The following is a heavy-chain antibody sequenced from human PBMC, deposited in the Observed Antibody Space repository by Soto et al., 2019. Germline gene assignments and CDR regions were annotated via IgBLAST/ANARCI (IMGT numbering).Heavy chain of an antibody. CDR2: INPNSGGT. Sequence: ASVKVSCNASGYTFTGYYMHWVRHAPGQGLEWMGWINPNSGGTNYAQKFQGRVTMTRDTSISTAYMELSRLRSDDTAVYYCARAYYDILTHGPRWFDPWGQGTLVTVPQ. CDR3: ARAYYDILTHGPRWFDP. D-gene: IGHD3-9*01. CDR1: GYTFTGYY. J-gene: IGHJ5*02. V-gene: IGHV1-2*02.